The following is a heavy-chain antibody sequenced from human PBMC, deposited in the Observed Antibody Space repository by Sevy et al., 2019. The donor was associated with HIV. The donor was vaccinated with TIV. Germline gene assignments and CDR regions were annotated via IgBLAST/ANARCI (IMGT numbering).Heavy chain of an antibody. CDR3: ATHAGIAAAGRVFDY. V-gene: IGHV3-72*01. CDR2: TRNKADSYTT. Sequence: GESLKISCAASGFTFSDHYVEWVRQAPGKGLEWVGRTRNKADSYTTEYAASVKGRFTISRDDSKNSLYLQMNSLKTEDTAVYYCATHAGIAAAGRVFDYWGQGSLVTVSS. J-gene: IGHJ4*02. D-gene: IGHD6-13*01. CDR1: GFTFSDHY.